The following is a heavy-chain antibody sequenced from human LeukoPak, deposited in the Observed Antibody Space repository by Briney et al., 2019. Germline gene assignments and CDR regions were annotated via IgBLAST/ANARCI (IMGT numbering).Heavy chain of an antibody. D-gene: IGHD5-24*01. J-gene: IGHJ6*02. V-gene: IGHV3-23*01. Sequence: PGGSLRLSCAASGFTFSSYAMSWVRQAPGKGLEWVSGVNPSGADTFYVDSVKGRFTISRDNSKNTLSLQMNSLRAEDTAVYYCARDDAVEMATTYYYYGMDVWGQGTTVTVSS. CDR3: ARDDAVEMATTYYYYGMDV. CDR1: GFTFSSYA. CDR2: VNPSGADT.